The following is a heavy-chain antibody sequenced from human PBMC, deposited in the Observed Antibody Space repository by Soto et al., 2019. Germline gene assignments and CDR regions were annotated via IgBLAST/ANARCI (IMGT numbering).Heavy chain of an antibody. CDR2: INPSGGST. D-gene: IGHD5-18*01. CDR3: ARGGYSYGSDWYFDL. CDR1: GYTFTSHY. V-gene: IGHV1-46*01. J-gene: IGHJ2*01. Sequence: ASVKVSCKASGYTFTSHYMHWLRQAPGQGLEWMGIINPSGGSTSYAQKFQGRVTMTRDTSTSTVYMELSSLRSEDTAVYYCARGGYSYGSDWYFDLWGRGTLVTVSS.